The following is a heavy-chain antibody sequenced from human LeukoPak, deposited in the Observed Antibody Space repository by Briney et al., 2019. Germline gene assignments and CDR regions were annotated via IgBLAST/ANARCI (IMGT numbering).Heavy chain of an antibody. CDR1: GFTFDDYA. J-gene: IGHJ4*02. Sequence: PGGSLRLSCAASGFTFDDYAMHWVRQAPGKGLEWVSLISGDGGSTYYADYVKGRFTISRDKSKNSLYLQMNSLRTEDTALYYCAKGYYYDSSGEPDYWGQGTLVTVSS. CDR3: AKGYYYDSSGEPDY. CDR2: ISGDGGST. D-gene: IGHD3-22*01. V-gene: IGHV3-43*02.